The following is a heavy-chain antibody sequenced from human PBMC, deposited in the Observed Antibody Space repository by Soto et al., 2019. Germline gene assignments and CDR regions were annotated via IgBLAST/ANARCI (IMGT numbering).Heavy chain of an antibody. J-gene: IGHJ4*02. D-gene: IGHD3-10*01. CDR3: VKHQVSLVRGISPFDY. CDR1: GFTFNSNY. CDR2: ISSSCAFT. V-gene: IGHV3-23*01. Sequence: PGGALRLSWAVSGFTFNSNYMTWVRQAPGNGLECVSTISSSCAFTYHADSVRGRLTISRDNSKNTVYLQMNSLRAEDTAVYYCVKHQVSLVRGISPFDYWGQGALVTVSS.